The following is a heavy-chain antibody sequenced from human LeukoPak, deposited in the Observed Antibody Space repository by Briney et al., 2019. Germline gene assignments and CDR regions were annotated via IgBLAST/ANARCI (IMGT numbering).Heavy chain of an antibody. V-gene: IGHV3-23*01. Sequence: GSLRLSCAASGFTFSSYATSWVRQAPGKGLEWVSFISRNSRTTYYADSVKGRFTISRDNSKNTLYLQMNSLRAEDTAVYYCESSGWYRPFDYWGQGTLVTVSS. CDR2: ISRNSRTT. CDR1: GFTFSSYA. D-gene: IGHD6-19*01. J-gene: IGHJ4*02. CDR3: ESSGWYRPFDY.